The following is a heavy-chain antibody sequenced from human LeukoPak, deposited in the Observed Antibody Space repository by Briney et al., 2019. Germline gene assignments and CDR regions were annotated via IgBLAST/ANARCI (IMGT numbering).Heavy chain of an antibody. CDR2: ISYDGSNK. CDR3: ARAEVEVGATYFDY. CDR1: GFTFNSYA. Sequence: GGSLRLSCAASGFTFNSYAMHWVRQAPGKGLEWVAVISYDGSNKYYADSVKGRFTISRDNSKNTLYLQMNSLRAEDTAVYYCARAEVEVGATYFDYWGQGTLVTVSS. V-gene: IGHV3-30*04. J-gene: IGHJ4*02. D-gene: IGHD1-26*01.